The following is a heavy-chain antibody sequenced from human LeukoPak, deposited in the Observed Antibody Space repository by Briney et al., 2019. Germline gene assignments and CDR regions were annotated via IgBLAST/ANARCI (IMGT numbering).Heavy chain of an antibody. J-gene: IGHJ1*01. CDR2: ISYDGSNK. V-gene: IGHV3-30*03. D-gene: IGHD1-26*01. Sequence: GGSLRLSCAASGFTFSSYSMNWVRQAPGKGLEWVSVISYDGSNKYYADSVKGRFTISRDNSKNTLYLQMNSLRAEDTAVYYCARDALSGSYYAEYFQHWGQGTLVTVSS. CDR1: GFTFSSYS. CDR3: ARDALSGSYYAEYFQH.